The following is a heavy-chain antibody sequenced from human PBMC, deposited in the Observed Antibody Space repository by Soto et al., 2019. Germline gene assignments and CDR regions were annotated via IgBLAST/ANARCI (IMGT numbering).Heavy chain of an antibody. J-gene: IGHJ5*02. CDR1: GGSIRSGGYY. CDR2: IYYSGST. V-gene: IGHV4-31*03. D-gene: IGHD2-2*01. CDR3: ARASLGYCSSTSCRSNWFDP. Sequence: QVQLQESGPGLVKPSQTLSLTCTVSGGSIRSGGYYWNWIRQHPGKGLEWIGYIYYSGSTYYNPSLKSRVTIAVDTSKNQFSLKLRSVTAADTAVYYCARASLGYCSSTSCRSNWFDPWGQGTLVTVSS.